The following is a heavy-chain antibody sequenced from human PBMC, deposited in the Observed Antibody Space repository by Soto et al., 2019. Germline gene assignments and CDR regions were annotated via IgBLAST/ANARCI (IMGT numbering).Heavy chain of an antibody. CDR3: ARGVQGSTRIPYYYHYYMDV. V-gene: IGHV1-8*01. J-gene: IGHJ6*03. Sequence: GASVKVSCQASGYTLTNYDINWVRQATGQRLEWMGWMNPNSGNTGYAQKFQGRVTMTRNTSISTAYMELSSLRSEDTAVYYCARGVQGSTRIPYYYHYYMDVRGKGTTVTVSS. D-gene: IGHD2-2*01. CDR1: GYTLTNYD. CDR2: MNPNSGNT.